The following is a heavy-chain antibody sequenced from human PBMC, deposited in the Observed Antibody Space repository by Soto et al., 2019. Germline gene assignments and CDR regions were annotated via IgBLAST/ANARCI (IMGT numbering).Heavy chain of an antibody. D-gene: IGHD4-17*01. V-gene: IGHV2-5*02. CDR3: AHKGDGDYPLDF. CDR1: GFSLSTSGVG. Sequence: QITLKESGPTLVKPTQTLTLTCTFSGFSLSTSGVGVGWIRQPPGKALEWLAVIYWDDSKHYSLSLETRLTNSKDTSKNQVVLTMTNMDPVDTATYYCAHKGDGDYPLDFWCQGTVVTVSS. J-gene: IGHJ4*02. CDR2: IYWDDSK.